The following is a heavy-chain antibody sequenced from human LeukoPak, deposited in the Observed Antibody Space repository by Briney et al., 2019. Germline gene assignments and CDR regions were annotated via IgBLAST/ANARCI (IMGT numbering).Heavy chain of an antibody. D-gene: IGHD3-22*01. J-gene: IGHJ3*02. CDR3: AKDHLGITMIVPNAFDI. CDR2: ISGSGGST. CDR1: GFTFSSYG. V-gene: IGHV3-23*01. Sequence: HPGGSLRLSCAASGFTFSSYGMSWVRQAPGKGLEWVSAISGSGGSTYYADSVKGRFTISRDNSKNTLYLQMNSLRAEDTAVYYCAKDHLGITMIVPNAFDIWGQGTMVTVSS.